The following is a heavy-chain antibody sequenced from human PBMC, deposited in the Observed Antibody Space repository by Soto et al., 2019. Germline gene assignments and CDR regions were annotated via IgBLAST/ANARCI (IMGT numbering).Heavy chain of an antibody. V-gene: IGHV1-69*13. CDR1: GGTFSSYA. CDR3: ERGPYDFWSGYHRKNYLDY. J-gene: IGHJ4*02. Sequence: SVKVSCKASGGTFSSYAISWVRHARGQGLEWMGGIIPIFGTANYAQKFQGRVTITADESTSTAYMELSSLRSEDTAVYYCERGPYDFWSGYHRKNYLDYWGQGTVVTAFS. D-gene: IGHD3-3*01. CDR2: IIPIFGTA.